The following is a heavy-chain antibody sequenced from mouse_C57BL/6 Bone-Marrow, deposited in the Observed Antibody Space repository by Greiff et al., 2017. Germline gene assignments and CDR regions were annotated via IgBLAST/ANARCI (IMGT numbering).Heavy chain of an antibody. J-gene: IGHJ4*01. V-gene: IGHV7-3*01. CDR1: GFTFTDYY. CDR3: AKWMDY. CDR2: IRNKANGYTT. Sequence: EVTLVESGGGLVQPGGSLSLSCAASGFTFTDYYMSWVRQPPGKGLEWLGFIRNKANGYTTEYSASVKGQFTISRDNSQSILYLQMNALGAEDSATYCCAKWMDYWGQGTSVTVSS.